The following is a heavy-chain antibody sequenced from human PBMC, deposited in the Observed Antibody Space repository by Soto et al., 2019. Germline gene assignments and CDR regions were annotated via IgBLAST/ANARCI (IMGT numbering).Heavy chain of an antibody. Sequence: QVQLVQSGAEVKKPGASVKVSCKASGYSFTNFYIHWVRQAPGQGLEWMGTLNPSGGGTSYAPKLQGRLTMTTDTSTSTVNRELSSLRSEDTAVYYCARLHDYGDLTYFDYWGQGTLVTVSS. V-gene: IGHV1-46*03. D-gene: IGHD4-17*01. CDR2: LNPSGGGT. CDR3: ARLHDYGDLTYFDY. CDR1: GYSFTNFY. J-gene: IGHJ4*02.